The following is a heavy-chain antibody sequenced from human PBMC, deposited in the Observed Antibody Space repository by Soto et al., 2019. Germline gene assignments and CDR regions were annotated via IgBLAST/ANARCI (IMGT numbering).Heavy chain of an antibody. CDR2: INAGNGNT. D-gene: IGHD2-2*01. V-gene: IGHV1-3*01. Sequence: VASVKVSCKASGYTFTSYAMHWVRQAPGQRLEWMGWINAGNGNTKYSQKFQGRVTITRDTSASTAYMELSSLRSEDTAVYYCARDIVVVPAAFAGLFDPWGQGTLVTVSS. J-gene: IGHJ5*02. CDR1: GYTFTSYA. CDR3: ARDIVVVPAAFAGLFDP.